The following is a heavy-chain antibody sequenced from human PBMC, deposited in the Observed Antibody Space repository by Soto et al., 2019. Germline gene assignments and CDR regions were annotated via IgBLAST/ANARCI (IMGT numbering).Heavy chain of an antibody. V-gene: IGHV3-30*18. Sequence: GSLRLSCAASGFTFSSYGMHWVRQAPGKGLEWVAVISYDGSNKYYADSVKGRFTISRDNSKNTLYLQMNSLRAEDTTVYYCAKDFVAVAGVLYYFDYWGQGTLVTVSS. D-gene: IGHD6-19*01. CDR1: GFTFSSYG. J-gene: IGHJ4*02. CDR3: AKDFVAVAGVLYYFDY. CDR2: ISYDGSNK.